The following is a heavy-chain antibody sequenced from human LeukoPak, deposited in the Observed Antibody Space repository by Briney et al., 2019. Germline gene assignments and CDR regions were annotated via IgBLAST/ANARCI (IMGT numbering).Heavy chain of an antibody. CDR2: IKQDGSEK. Sequence: GGSLRLACAASGFTFSRFWMSWVRQAPGKGLEWVANIKQDGSEKYYVDSVKGRFTISRDNAKNSLYLQMNSLRAEDTAVFYCARDGTYTDYDPDFDIWGQGTLVTVSS. CDR1: GFTFSRFW. D-gene: IGHD5-12*01. V-gene: IGHV3-7*04. CDR3: ARDGTYTDYDPDFDI. J-gene: IGHJ4*02.